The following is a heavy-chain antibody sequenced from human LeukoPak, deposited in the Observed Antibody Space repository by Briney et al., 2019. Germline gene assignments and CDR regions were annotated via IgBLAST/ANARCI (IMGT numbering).Heavy chain of an antibody. D-gene: IGHD3-22*01. CDR1: GFTFSNAW. CDR3: TTLVEYYYDSSGYPSDY. J-gene: IGHJ4*02. Sequence: EGSLRLSCAASGFTFSNAWMSWVRQAPGKGLEWVGRIKSKTDGGTTDYAAPVKGRFTISRDDSKNTLYLQMNSLKTEDTAVYYCTTLVEYYYDSSGYPSDYWGQGTLVTVSS. CDR2: IKSKTDGGTT. V-gene: IGHV3-15*01.